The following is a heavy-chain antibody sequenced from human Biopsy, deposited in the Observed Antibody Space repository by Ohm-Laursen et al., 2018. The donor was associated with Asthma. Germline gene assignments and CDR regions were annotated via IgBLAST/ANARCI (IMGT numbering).Heavy chain of an antibody. D-gene: IGHD1-1*01. Sequence: SLRLSCSASGFSFSNFAIHWVRQAPGKGLEWAGGISKDASTQDYADSVKGRFTMARDNSKNTLDLQMNSLREEDTAVYYCVRDGTDDAFDIWGQGTVVSVSS. CDR1: GFSFSNFA. J-gene: IGHJ3*02. V-gene: IGHV3-30*01. CDR3: VRDGTDDAFDI. CDR2: ISKDASTQ.